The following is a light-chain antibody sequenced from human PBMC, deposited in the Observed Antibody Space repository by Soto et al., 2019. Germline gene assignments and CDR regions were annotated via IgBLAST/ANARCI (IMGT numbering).Light chain of an antibody. V-gene: IGKV1-39*01. CDR2: AAS. CDR1: ETISTF. Sequence: DIQMTQSPSSLSASVGDRVTMTCRASETISTFLNWYQLKPGKAPKLLIYAASRLQSGVPSRFSGSGSGTDFTLTINGLQPEDFASYYCQQSYSTSPITFGQGTRLEI. CDR3: QQSYSTSPIT. J-gene: IGKJ5*01.